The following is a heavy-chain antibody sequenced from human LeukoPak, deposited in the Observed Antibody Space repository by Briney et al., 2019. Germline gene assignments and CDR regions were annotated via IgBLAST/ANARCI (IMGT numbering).Heavy chain of an antibody. D-gene: IGHD6-13*01. Sequence: GGSLRLSCAASGFTFSSYAMSWVRQAPGKGLEWVSPIRGSGGSTYYADSVKGRFTISRDNSKNTLYLQMNSLRAEDTAVYYCAKDGWQQLIMGRFDYWGQGTLVTVSS. J-gene: IGHJ4*02. CDR1: GFTFSSYA. CDR3: AKDGWQQLIMGRFDY. CDR2: IRGSGGST. V-gene: IGHV3-23*01.